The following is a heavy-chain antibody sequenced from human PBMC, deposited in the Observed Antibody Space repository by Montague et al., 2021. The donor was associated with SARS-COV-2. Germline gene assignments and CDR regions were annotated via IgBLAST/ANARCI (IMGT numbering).Heavy chain of an antibody. Sequence: IYYSGSTYYNPSLKSRVTISVDTSKNQFSLKLSSVTAADTAVYYCARVHIVVLTGMRYFDLWGRGNLVNVSS. CDR3: ARVHIVVLTGMRYFDL. D-gene: IGHD2-21*02. J-gene: IGHJ2*01. CDR2: IYYSGST. V-gene: IGHV4-31*02.